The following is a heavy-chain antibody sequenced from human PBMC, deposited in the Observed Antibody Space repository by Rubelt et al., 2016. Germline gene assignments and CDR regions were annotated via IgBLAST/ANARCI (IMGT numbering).Heavy chain of an antibody. D-gene: IGHD4-17*01. CDR1: GGSISSYY. CDR2: IYYSGST. Sequence: GPGLVKPSETLSLTCTVSGGSISSYYWSWIRQPPGKGLEWIGYIYYSGSTNYNPSHKSRVTISVDTSKNQFSLKLSSVTAADTAVYYCARHIYGDGDHWGQGTLVTVSS. CDR3: ARHIYGDGDH. V-gene: IGHV4-59*08. J-gene: IGHJ4*02.